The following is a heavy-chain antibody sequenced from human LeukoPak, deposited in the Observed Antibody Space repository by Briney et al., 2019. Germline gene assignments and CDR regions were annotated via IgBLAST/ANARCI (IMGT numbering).Heavy chain of an antibody. CDR2: IIPVFGTA. D-gene: IGHD1-26*01. V-gene: IGHV1-69*13. CDR1: GGTFSGYA. CDR3: ARDSSFIVGATTLDY. Sequence: GASVKVSCKASGGTFSGYAISWVRQAPGQGLEWMGGIIPVFGTANYAQKFQGRVTITADESTSTAYMELSSLRSEDTAVYYCARDSSFIVGATTLDYWGQGTLVTVSS. J-gene: IGHJ4*02.